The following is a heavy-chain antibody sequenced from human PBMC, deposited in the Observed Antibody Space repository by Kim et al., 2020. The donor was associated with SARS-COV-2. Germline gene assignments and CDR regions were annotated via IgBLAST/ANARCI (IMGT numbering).Heavy chain of an antibody. D-gene: IGHD3-9*01. J-gene: IGHJ3*02. CDR3: ARVPYDFLAGPAFDI. CDR2: MNPKSGNT. CDR1: GYTFSSYD. Sequence: ASVKVSCKASGYTFSSYDINWVREATGQGLEWMGWMNPKSGNTGYAQKFQGRIAMTRNTSISTIYMELTRLRSEDTAIYYCARVPYDFLAGPAFDIWGQGTMVTVSS. V-gene: IGHV1-8*01.